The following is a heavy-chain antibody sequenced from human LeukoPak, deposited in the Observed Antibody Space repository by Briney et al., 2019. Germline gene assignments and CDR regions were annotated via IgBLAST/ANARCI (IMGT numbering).Heavy chain of an antibody. J-gene: IGHJ3*02. D-gene: IGHD4-17*01. CDR1: GFTFSSYW. CDR3: ARGAYGDYGFYAFDI. CDR2: INSDGSRT. Sequence: GGSLRLSCAASGFTFSSYWMHWVRQAPGKGLVWVSRINSDGSRTSYADSVKGRSTISRDNAKNTLYLQMNSLRAEDTAVYYCARGAYGDYGFYAFDIWGQGTMVTVSS. V-gene: IGHV3-74*01.